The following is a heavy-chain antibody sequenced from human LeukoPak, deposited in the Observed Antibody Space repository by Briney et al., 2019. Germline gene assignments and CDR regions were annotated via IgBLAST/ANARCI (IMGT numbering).Heavy chain of an antibody. CDR1: GFSFSSYA. Sequence: GGSLRLSCAASGFSFSSYAMHWVRQAPGKGLEWVSYISGSSSPIYYADSVKGRFTISRDNAKNLLYLQMNSLRDEDTAEYYCARQFDYWGQGTLVTVPS. CDR3: ARQFDY. V-gene: IGHV3-48*02. J-gene: IGHJ4*02. CDR2: ISGSSSPI.